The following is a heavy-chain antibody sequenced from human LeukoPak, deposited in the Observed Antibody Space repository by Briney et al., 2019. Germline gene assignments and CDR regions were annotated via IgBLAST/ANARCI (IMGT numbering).Heavy chain of an antibody. CDR1: GGSISSGSYY. D-gene: IGHD6-13*01. V-gene: IGHV4-61*02. CDR2: IYTSGST. Sequence: SETLSLTCTGSGGSISSGSYYWSWIRQPAGKGLEGIVRIYTSGSTNYNPSLKSRVTISVDTSKNQFSLKLSSVTAADTAVYYCARSALGSSWYPYYYYYYMDVWGKGTTVTISS. CDR3: ARSALGSSWYPYYYYYYMDV. J-gene: IGHJ6*03.